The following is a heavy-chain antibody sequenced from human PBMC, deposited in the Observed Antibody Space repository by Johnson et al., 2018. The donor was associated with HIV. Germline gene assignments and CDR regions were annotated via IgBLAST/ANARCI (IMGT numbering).Heavy chain of an antibody. J-gene: IGHJ3*02. V-gene: IGHV3-33*06. CDR3: AKGMYNWNYGVRRGAIDAFDI. CDR1: GFTFSSYG. CDR2: ICYGGSNK. D-gene: IGHD1-7*01. Sequence: QVLLVESGGGVVKPGRSLRLSCAASGFTFSSYGMHWVRQAPGKGLEWVADICYGGSNKYYADSVKGRFTISRDTSKNTLYLQMNSLRAEDTGVYYCAKGMYNWNYGVRRGAIDAFDIWGQGTMVTVSS.